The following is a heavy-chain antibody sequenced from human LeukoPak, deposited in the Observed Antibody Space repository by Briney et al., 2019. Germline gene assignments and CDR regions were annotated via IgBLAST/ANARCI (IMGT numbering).Heavy chain of an antibody. V-gene: IGHV4-39*01. CDR2: IYYTGST. CDR3: ARHSRTVGSVGIDP. J-gene: IGHJ5*02. Sequence: KPSETLSLTCTVSGGSISSSGYYWGWIRQPPGKGLEWIGNIYYTGSTYYNPSLKSRVTISVDTSKNQFSLKLSSVTAADTAVYYCARHSRTVGSVGIDPWGQGPLITVSS. D-gene: IGHD4-23*01. CDR1: GGSISSSGYY.